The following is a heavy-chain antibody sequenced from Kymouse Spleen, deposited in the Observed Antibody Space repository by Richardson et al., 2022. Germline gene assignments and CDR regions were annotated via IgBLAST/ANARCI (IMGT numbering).Heavy chain of an antibody. J-gene: IGHJ4*02. CDR2: IYYSGST. Sequence: QLQLQESGPGLVKPSETLSLTCTVSGGSISSSSYYWGWIRQPPGKGLEWIGSIYYSGSTYYNPSLKSRVTISVDTSKNQFSLKLSSVTAADTAVYYCARHGYSSGWPPFDYWGQGTLVTVSS. D-gene: IGHD6-19*01. CDR3: ARHGYSSGWPPFDY. CDR1: GGSISSSSYY. V-gene: IGHV4-39*01.